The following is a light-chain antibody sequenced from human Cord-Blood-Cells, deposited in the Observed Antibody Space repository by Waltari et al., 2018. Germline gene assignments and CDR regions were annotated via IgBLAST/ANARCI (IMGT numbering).Light chain of an antibody. CDR3: CSYAGSSGCV. Sequence: QSALTQPAFLSGSPGQSITISCTGTSSDVGSHNLVSWYQQHPGKAPKLMIYEGSKRPSGVSNRFSGSKSGNTASLTISGLQAEDEADYYCCSYAGSSGCVFGGGTKLTVL. J-gene: IGLJ3*02. V-gene: IGLV2-23*01. CDR1: SSDVGSHNL. CDR2: EGS.